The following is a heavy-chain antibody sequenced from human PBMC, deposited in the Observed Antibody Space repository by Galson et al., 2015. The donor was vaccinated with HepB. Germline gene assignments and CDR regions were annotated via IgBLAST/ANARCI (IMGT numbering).Heavy chain of an antibody. D-gene: IGHD6-19*01. CDR3: ARVAVAGIYPDY. V-gene: IGHV3-66*01. J-gene: IGHJ4*02. CDR2: IYSGGNT. Sequence: SLRLSCAASGFTVSRDYVTWVRQAPGKGLEWVSVIYSGGNTYYADSVKGRFTISRDNPQNTVYLQMNSLRTEDTAVFYCARVAVAGIYPDYWGQGTLVTVSS. CDR1: GFTVSRDY.